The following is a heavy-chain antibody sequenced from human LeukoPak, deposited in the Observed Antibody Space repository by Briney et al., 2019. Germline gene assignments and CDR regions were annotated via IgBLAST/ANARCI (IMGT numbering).Heavy chain of an antibody. CDR2: IGDSGGYT. J-gene: IGHJ4*02. CDR3: AKDVGSGTYYDY. D-gene: IGHD1-26*01. Sequence: GGSLRLSCAASGFTFSTYAMSWVRQAPGRGLEWVSTIGDSGGYTYYADSVKGRFTVSRDNSKSTLYLQMNSLRAEDTALYYCAKDVGSGTYYDYWGQGTLVTVSS. V-gene: IGHV3-23*01. CDR1: GFTFSTYA.